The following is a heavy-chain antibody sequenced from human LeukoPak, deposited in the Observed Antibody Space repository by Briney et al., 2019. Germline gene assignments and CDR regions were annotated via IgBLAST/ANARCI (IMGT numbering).Heavy chain of an antibody. V-gene: IGHV1-46*01. J-gene: IGHJ5*02. Sequence: ASVKVSCKASGYTFSNCNIHWLRQAPGQGLEWMGIVNPSGDSTNYAQNFQGRVTMTGDTSTSTVYMELSSLRSEDTAVYYCATAPSSLAFDPWGQGTLVTVSS. CDR1: GYTFSNCN. CDR2: VNPSGDST. CDR3: ATAPSSLAFDP. D-gene: IGHD3-10*01.